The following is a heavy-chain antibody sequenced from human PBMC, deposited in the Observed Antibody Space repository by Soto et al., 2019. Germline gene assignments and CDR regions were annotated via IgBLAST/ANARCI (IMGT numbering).Heavy chain of an antibody. V-gene: IGHV3-23*01. CDR1: GFSFSDYA. J-gene: IGHJ4*02. CDR3: AKLYYHFWHGPDAYFEY. Sequence: VQLLESGGGLVQPGGSLRLPCAASGFSFSDYAMSWVRQAPGKGLEWVSGISGSGDSTYYADSVKGRFIISRDNSGNTLYLHMNSLRAEDTAIYYCAKLYYHFWHGPDAYFEYWGQGTLVIVS. CDR2: ISGSGDST. D-gene: IGHD3-3*01.